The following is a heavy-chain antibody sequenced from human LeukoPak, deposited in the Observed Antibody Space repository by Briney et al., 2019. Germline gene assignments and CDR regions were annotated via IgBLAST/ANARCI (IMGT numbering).Heavy chain of an antibody. CDR2: ISSSTSYI. CDR3: ARAGGSTVSHSDY. D-gene: IGHD4-17*01. J-gene: IGHJ4*02. Sequence: GGSLRLSCAASGFMFSSNWMSWVRLAPGKGLEWVSSISSSTSYIYYADSVKGRFTISEDNAKNSLYLQMNSLRAEDTAVYYCARAGGSTVSHSDYWGQGTLVTVSS. CDR1: GFMFSSNW. V-gene: IGHV3-21*01.